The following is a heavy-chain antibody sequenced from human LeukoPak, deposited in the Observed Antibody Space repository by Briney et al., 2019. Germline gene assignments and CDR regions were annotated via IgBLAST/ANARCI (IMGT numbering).Heavy chain of an antibody. D-gene: IGHD1-7*01. CDR2: VSSTGGTT. Sequence: GGSLRLSCAASGFTFSNYAMSWVRQAPGKGLEWVSSVSSTGGTTYYADSVKGRFTISRDNSKDMLYLQMNSLRAEDTAVYYCAKGSNWNYLYYFDYWGQGTLVTVSS. V-gene: IGHV3-23*01. J-gene: IGHJ4*02. CDR3: AKGSNWNYLYYFDY. CDR1: GFTFSNYA.